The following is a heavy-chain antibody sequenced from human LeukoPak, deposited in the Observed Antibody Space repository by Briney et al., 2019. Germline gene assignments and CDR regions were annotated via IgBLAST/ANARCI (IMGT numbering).Heavy chain of an antibody. J-gene: IGHJ4*02. V-gene: IGHV3-7*01. CDR2: IKQDGSEK. CDR3: ARDVDTAMVTPRYDY. D-gene: IGHD5-18*01. CDR1: GFTFSSYW. Sequence: GGSLRLSCAASGFTFSSYWMSWVRQAPGKGLEWVANIKQDGSEKYYVDSVKGRFTISRDNAKNSLYLQMNSLRAEDTAVYYCARDVDTAMVTPRYDYWGQGTLVTVSS.